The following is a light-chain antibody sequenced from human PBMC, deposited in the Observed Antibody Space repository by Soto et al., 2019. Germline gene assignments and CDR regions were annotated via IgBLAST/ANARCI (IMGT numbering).Light chain of an antibody. CDR3: QQYSVWPLT. CDR2: GAS. J-gene: IGKJ4*01. CDR1: QSVSSN. V-gene: IGKV3-15*01. Sequence: EIVMTQSPATLSVSPGERATLSCRASQSVSSNLAWYQQKPGQAPRLLIYGASTRATGIPARLSGSGSGTEFTLTISSLQSEDFAVYYCQQYSVWPLTFGGGTKVDIK.